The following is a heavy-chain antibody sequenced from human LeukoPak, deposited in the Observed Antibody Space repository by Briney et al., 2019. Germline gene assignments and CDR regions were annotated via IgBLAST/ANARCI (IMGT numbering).Heavy chain of an antibody. D-gene: IGHD2-15*01. CDR1: GGSFSGYY. CDR2: INHSGST. CDR3: ARGRTNIVVVVTSPPLV. V-gene: IGHV4-34*01. Sequence: PSETLSLTCTVYGGSFSGYYWSWIRQPPGKGLEWIREINHSGSTNYNPSLKSRVTISVDTSKNQFSLKLSSVTAADTAVYYCARGRTNIVVVVTSPPLVWGQGTTVTVSS. J-gene: IGHJ6*02.